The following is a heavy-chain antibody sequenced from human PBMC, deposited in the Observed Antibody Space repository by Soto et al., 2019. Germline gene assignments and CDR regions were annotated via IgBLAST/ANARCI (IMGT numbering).Heavy chain of an antibody. CDR2: ISWNSGSI. V-gene: IGHV3-9*01. Sequence: LRLSCAASGFTFDDYAMHWVRQAPGKGLEWVSGISWNSGSIGYADSVKGRFTISRDNAKNSLYLQMNSLRAEDTALYYCAKDYRGDYDILTGYWDDAFDIWGQGTMVTVSS. CDR3: AKDYRGDYDILTGYWDDAFDI. J-gene: IGHJ3*02. D-gene: IGHD3-9*01. CDR1: GFTFDDYA.